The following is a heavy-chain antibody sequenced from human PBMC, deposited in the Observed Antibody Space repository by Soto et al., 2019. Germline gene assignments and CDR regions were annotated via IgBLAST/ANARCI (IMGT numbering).Heavy chain of an antibody. CDR2: IHLGGTT. CDR1: GYSITSSTF. CDR3: ARPRPNFGAVDS. Sequence: SETLSLTCAVSGYSITSSTFWGWIRQPPGKGLEWIGGIHLGGTTYYDPSLKSRVTILLDTSRNEFSLKLSSVTAADTAVYYCARPRPNFGAVDSWGQGALVTVSS. D-gene: IGHD3-10*01. V-gene: IGHV4-38-2*01. J-gene: IGHJ4*02.